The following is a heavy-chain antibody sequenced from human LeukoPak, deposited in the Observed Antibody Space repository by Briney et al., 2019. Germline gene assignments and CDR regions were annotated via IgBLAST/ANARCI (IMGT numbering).Heavy chain of an antibody. CDR1: GFTFSNYG. CDR2: ISGSGGAT. J-gene: IGHJ4*02. CDR3: AKTLGVSATFPSDY. D-gene: IGHD2-21*02. V-gene: IGHV3-23*01. Sequence: GGSLRLSCAASGFTFSNYGMSWVRQAPGKGLEWVSGISGSGGATYYADSVRGRFTISRDNSKNTLFLQMNSLRDEDTAVYYCAKTLGVSATFPSDYWGQGTLVTVSS.